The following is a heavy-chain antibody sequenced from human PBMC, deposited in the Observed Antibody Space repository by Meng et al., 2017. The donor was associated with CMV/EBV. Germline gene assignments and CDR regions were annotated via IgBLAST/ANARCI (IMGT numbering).Heavy chain of an antibody. J-gene: IGHJ3*02. CDR2: ISSSSSHI. CDR3: ARDIRVGWELRINAFDI. Sequence: GESLKISCAASGFTFSSYSMNWVRQAPGKGLAWVSSISSSSSHIYYAGSVKGRFTISRDNAKNSLYLQMNSLRAEDTAVYYCARDIRVGWELRINAFDIWGQGTMVTVSS. D-gene: IGHD1-26*01. V-gene: IGHV3-21*01. CDR1: GFTFSSYS.